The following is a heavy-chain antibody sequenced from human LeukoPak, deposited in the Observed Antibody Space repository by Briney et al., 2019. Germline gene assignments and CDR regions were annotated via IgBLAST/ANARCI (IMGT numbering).Heavy chain of an antibody. J-gene: IGHJ4*02. D-gene: IGHD3-22*01. V-gene: IGHV3-74*01. CDR1: GFTFSSYW. CDR2: INSDGSST. Sequence: GGSLRLSCAASGFTFSSYWMHWVRQTPGKGLVWVSRINSDGSSTRYADSVRGRFTISRDNAKNTLYLQMNSLRAEDTAVYYCASPFYYGSGGHPFDYWGQGTLVTVSS. CDR3: ASPFYYGSGGHPFDY.